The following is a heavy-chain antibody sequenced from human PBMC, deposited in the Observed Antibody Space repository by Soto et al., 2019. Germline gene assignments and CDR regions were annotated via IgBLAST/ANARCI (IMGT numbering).Heavy chain of an antibody. J-gene: IGHJ4*02. CDR3: AIYVSSGWYPAYYFDF. CDR1: GDSVSSNSAA. Sequence: SQTLSLTCVISGDSVSSNSAAWNWIRQSPSRGLEWLGRTYYRSKWYNDYAVSVKSRITINPDTSKNQFSLQLNSVTPEDTAVYYCAIYVSSGWYPAYYFDFWGQGALVTVSS. V-gene: IGHV6-1*01. D-gene: IGHD6-19*01. CDR2: TYYRSKWYN.